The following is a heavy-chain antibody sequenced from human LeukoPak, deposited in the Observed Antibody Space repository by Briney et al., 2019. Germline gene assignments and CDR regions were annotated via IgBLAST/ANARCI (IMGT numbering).Heavy chain of an antibody. D-gene: IGHD6-19*01. CDR1: GASINSYY. V-gene: IGHV4-59*13. Sequence: SETLSLTCSVSGASINSYYWNWIRQSPGKGLEWLGNIHYRGTTNYNPSLKSRITMSIDMSKNQFSLELTSVTAADTATYYCARETTLAGFASGLGFNYWGQGILVTVSS. CDR2: IHYRGTT. CDR3: ARETTLAGFASGLGFNY. J-gene: IGHJ4*02.